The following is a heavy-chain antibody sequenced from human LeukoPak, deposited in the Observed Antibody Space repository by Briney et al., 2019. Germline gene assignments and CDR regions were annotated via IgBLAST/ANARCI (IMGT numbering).Heavy chain of an antibody. V-gene: IGHV3-30-3*01. CDR3: ARDWHPDY. J-gene: IGHJ4*02. Sequence: GGSLRLSCAASGFTFSSYAMHWVRQAPGKGLEWVAVISYDGSNKYYADPVKGRFTISRDNSKNTLYLQMNSLRAEDTAVYYCARDWHPDYWGQGTLVTVSS. CDR1: GFTFSSYA. CDR2: ISYDGSNK.